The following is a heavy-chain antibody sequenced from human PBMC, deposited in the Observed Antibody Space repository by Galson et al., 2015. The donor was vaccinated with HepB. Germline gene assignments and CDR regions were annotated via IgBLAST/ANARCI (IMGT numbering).Heavy chain of an antibody. CDR3: ASLLPSPWSRRSMDV. CDR2: IIPIFGTA. J-gene: IGHJ6*02. D-gene: IGHD2-15*01. CDR1: GGSFSSYA. Sequence: SVKVSCKASGGSFSSYAISWVRQAPGQGLEWMGGIIPIFGTANYAQKFQGRVTITADKSTSTAYMELSSLRCEDTAVYYCASLLPSPWSRRSMDVWGQGTTVTVSS. V-gene: IGHV1-69*06.